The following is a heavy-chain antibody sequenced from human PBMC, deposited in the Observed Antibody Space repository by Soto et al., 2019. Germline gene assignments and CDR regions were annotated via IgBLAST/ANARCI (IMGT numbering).Heavy chain of an antibody. CDR1: CGSFSGYY. J-gene: IGHJ6*02. CDR3: ARGPVVPAARAYYYYYYGMDV. D-gene: IGHD2-2*01. V-gene: IGHV4-34*01. CDR2: INHSGST. Sequence: TSETLSLNCADYCGSFSGYYWSWIRQPPGKGLEWIGEINHSGSTNYNPSLKSRVTISVDTSKNQFSLKLSSVTAADTAVYYCARGPVVPAARAYYYYYYGMDVWGQGTTVTVSS.